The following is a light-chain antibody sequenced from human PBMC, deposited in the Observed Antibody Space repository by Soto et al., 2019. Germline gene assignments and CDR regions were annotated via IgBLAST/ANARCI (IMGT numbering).Light chain of an antibody. V-gene: IGKV2D-29*02. CDR2: EVS. CDR3: MQSTQLPPT. J-gene: IGKJ5*01. Sequence: DVVMTQTPLSLPVTSGQPSSISCKSSQSLLHITGETFLFWYMQKPGQSPQLLIYEVSTRVSGVPDRFSGSGSGTDFTLEISRVETDDVGIYDCMQSTQLPPTFGQGTRLEIK. CDR1: QSLLHITGETF.